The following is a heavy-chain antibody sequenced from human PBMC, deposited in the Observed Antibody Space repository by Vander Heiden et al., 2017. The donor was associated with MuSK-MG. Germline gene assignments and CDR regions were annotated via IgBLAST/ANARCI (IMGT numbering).Heavy chain of an antibody. CDR1: GGSISSGGYY. J-gene: IGHJ6*03. D-gene: IGHD4-17*01. Sequence: QVQLQESGPGLVKPSQTLSLTCTVSGGSISSGGYYWSWIRQPAGKGLEWIGRIYTSGSTNYDPSLKSRVTMSVDTSKNQFSLKLSSVTAADTAVYYCARAAGDYYYYYYYMDVWGKGTTVTVSS. CDR3: ARAAGDYYYYYYYMDV. CDR2: IYTSGST. V-gene: IGHV4-61*02.